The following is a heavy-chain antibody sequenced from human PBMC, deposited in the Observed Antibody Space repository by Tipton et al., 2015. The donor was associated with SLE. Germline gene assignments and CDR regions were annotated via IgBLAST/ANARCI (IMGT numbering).Heavy chain of an antibody. CDR2: INHSGST. D-gene: IGHD6-19*01. V-gene: IGHV4-34*01. CDR1: GGSFSGYY. J-gene: IGHJ6*03. CDR3: ARDFYSSGSYYYYYYMDV. Sequence: TLSLTCAVYGGSFSGYYWSWIRQPPGKGLEWIGEINHSGSTNYNPSLKSRVTISVDTSKNQFSLKLSSVTAADTAVYYCARDFYSSGSYYYYYYMDVWGKGTTVTVSS.